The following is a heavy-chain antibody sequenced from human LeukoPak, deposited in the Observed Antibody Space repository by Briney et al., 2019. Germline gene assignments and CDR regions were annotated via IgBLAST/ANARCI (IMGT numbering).Heavy chain of an antibody. CDR3: ARGRYCSADICTGGDSFDI. J-gene: IGHJ3*02. Sequence: SPSETLSLTRTVSGGTISNYYWSWIRQPAGKGLEWIGRKYARGSSNYNPPVQSRVTMSVDTSKNQFSLKLRSVTAADTAVYYCARGRYCSADICTGGDSFDIWGQGTMVSVSP. CDR2: KYARGSS. V-gene: IGHV4-4*07. D-gene: IGHD2-15*01. CDR1: GGTISNYY.